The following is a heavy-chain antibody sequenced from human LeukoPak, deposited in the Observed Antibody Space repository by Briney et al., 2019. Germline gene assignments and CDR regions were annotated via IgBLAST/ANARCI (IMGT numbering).Heavy chain of an antibody. Sequence: GGSLRLSCAASGFTFNIYAINWVRQAPGKGLEWVSAINGYGDSTHYADSVKGRFTISRDNAKNSVDLQMSSLRVDDSAVYYCVRDKDWGFDSWGQGTLVTVSS. CDR2: INGYGDST. J-gene: IGHJ4*02. CDR3: VRDKDWGFDS. V-gene: IGHV3-23*01. D-gene: IGHD7-27*01. CDR1: GFTFNIYA.